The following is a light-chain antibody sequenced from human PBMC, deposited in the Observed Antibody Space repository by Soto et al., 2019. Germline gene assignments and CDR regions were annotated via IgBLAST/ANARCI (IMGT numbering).Light chain of an antibody. CDR3: QQSDSYPLP. Sequence: DIQMTQSPSTLSAAVGDRVTITCRSRQSIRSWFAWYQQQPGKAPNLLIYKASTLESGVPSRFSGSGSGTEFTLNVSSLQPADFATYYCQQSDSYPLPFGGGNKVPIK. CDR2: KAS. J-gene: IGKJ4*01. V-gene: IGKV1-5*03. CDR1: QSIRSW.